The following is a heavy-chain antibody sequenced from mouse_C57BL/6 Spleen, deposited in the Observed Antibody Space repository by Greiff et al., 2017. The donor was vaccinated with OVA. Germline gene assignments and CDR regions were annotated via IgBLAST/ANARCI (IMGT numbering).Heavy chain of an antibody. D-gene: IGHD1-1*01. Sequence: QVQLQQPGAELVKPGASVKLSCKASGYTFTSYWMHWVKQRPGQGLEWIGMIHPNSGSTNYNEKFKSKATLTVDKSSSTAYMQLSSLTSEDSAVYYCARWDYYGSSYGAYWGQGTLVTVSA. CDR3: ARWDYYGSSYGAY. V-gene: IGHV1-64*01. J-gene: IGHJ3*01. CDR2: IHPNSGST. CDR1: GYTFTSYW.